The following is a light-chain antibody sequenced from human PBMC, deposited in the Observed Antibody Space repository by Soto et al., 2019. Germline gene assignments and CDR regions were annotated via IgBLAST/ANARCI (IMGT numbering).Light chain of an antibody. CDR1: AGAVTSAYN. Sequence: QTVVTQEPSLTVSPGGTVTPTCASSAGAVTSAYNTNWLQQKPGQAPRALIYSTSEKHSWTPARFSGSLLGGKAALTLSAAQPEDEADYYCLLYYGGAQVLFGGGTKVTVL. CDR2: STS. V-gene: IGLV7-43*01. J-gene: IGLJ2*01. CDR3: LLYYGGAQVL.